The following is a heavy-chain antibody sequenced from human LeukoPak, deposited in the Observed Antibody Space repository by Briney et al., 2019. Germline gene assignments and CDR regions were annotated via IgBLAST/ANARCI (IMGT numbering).Heavy chain of an antibody. CDR3: ARGRGIAAADAFDI. Sequence: GASVKVSCKASGGTFSSYAISWVRQAPGQGLEWMGWMNPNSGNTGYAQKFQGRVTITRNTSISTAYMELSSLRSEDTAVYYCARGRGIAAADAFDIWGQGTMVTVSS. J-gene: IGHJ3*02. V-gene: IGHV1-8*03. D-gene: IGHD6-13*01. CDR1: GGTFSSYA. CDR2: MNPNSGNT.